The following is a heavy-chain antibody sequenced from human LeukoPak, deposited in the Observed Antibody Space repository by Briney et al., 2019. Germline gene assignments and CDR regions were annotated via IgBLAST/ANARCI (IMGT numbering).Heavy chain of an antibody. D-gene: IGHD5-18*01. CDR3: ARGRYSYGYYFDY. V-gene: IGHV4-59*01. J-gene: IGHJ4*02. CDR1: GGSISSYY. Sequence: SETLSLTCTVSGGSISSYYWSWIRQPPGKGLEWIGYIYYSGSTNYNPSLKSRVTISVDTSKNQFSLKLSSVTAADTAVYYCARGRYSYGYYFDYWGQGTLVTVSS. CDR2: IYYSGST.